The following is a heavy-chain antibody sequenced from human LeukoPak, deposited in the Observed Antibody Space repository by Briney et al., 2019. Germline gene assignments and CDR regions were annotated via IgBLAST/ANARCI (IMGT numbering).Heavy chain of an antibody. Sequence: ASVKVSCKASGYTFTDYNIHWVRQAPGQGLEWMGWINPNSGATNYAQSFQGRVTMTRDTSTSTAHMELSRLRSDDTAVYYCARGDCSVSGCHGGNWFDPWGQGTLVTVSS. D-gene: IGHD2-15*01. CDR1: GYTFTDYN. CDR2: INPNSGAT. CDR3: ARGDCSVSGCHGGNWFDP. J-gene: IGHJ5*02. V-gene: IGHV1-2*02.